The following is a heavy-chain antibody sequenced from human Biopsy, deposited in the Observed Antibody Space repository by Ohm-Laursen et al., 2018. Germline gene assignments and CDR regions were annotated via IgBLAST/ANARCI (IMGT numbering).Heavy chain of an antibody. Sequence: SETLSLTCAVYGGSFSGYYWSWIRQPPGKGLEWIGEINHRGSTNYNPSLKSRVTISVDTSKNQFSLKLRSVTAADTAVYYCARAVDCYDPYYYYGLDVWGQGTTVTVSS. V-gene: IGHV4-34*01. CDR2: INHRGST. D-gene: IGHD2-21*01. CDR1: GGSFSGYY. J-gene: IGHJ6*02. CDR3: ARAVDCYDPYYYYGLDV.